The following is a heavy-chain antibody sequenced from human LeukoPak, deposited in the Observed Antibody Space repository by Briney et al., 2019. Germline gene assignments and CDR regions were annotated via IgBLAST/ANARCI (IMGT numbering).Heavy chain of an antibody. J-gene: IGHJ5*02. CDR1: GFSLSTSGVG. Sequence: ESGPTLVKPTQTLTPTCTFSGFSLSTSGVGVGWIRQPPGKPLEWLALIYWNDYKRYSPSLKSRPTITKDTSKNQVVLTMTNMDPVDTATYYCAQGNKGRYFDWLSAFDPWGQGTLVTVSS. V-gene: IGHV2-5*01. CDR2: IYWNDYK. CDR3: AQGNKGRYFDWLSAFDP. D-gene: IGHD3-9*01.